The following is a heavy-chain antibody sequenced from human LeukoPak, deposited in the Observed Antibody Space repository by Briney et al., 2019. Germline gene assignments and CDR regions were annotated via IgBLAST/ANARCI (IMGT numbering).Heavy chain of an antibody. CDR2: INHSGST. V-gene: IGHV4-34*01. J-gene: IGHJ4*02. Sequence: SDTLSLTCAVYGGSFSGYYWSWIRQPPGKGLEWIGEINHSGSTNCNPSLKSRVTISVDTSKNQFSLKLSSVTAADTAVYYCARWGRGAKPPYFDYWGQGTLVTVSS. CDR1: GGSFSGYY. D-gene: IGHD1-26*01. CDR3: ARWGRGAKPPYFDY.